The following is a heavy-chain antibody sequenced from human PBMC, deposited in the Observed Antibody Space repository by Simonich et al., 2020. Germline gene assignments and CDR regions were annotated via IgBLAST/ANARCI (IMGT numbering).Heavy chain of an antibody. CDR3: ARELSKNGEAAAGYYFDY. CDR1: GFTFSSYA. D-gene: IGHD6-13*01. Sequence: QVQLVESGGGVVQPGRSLRLSCAASGFTFSSYAMHWVRQAPGKGLEWVAVISYDGSNKYYEDSVKGRFTIARDNSKNTLYLQMNSLRAEDTAVYYCARELSKNGEAAAGYYFDYWGQGTLVTVSS. V-gene: IGHV3-30*07. CDR2: ISYDGSNK. J-gene: IGHJ4*02.